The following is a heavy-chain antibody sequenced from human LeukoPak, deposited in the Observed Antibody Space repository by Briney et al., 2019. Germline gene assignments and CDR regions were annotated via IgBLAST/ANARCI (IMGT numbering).Heavy chain of an antibody. Sequence: SQTQSLTCTVSGGSISSGGYYWSWIRQHPAKGLEWIGYIYYSGSTYYNPSLKSRVTISVDTSKNQFSLKLSSVTAADTGVYYCARVGILNWFDPWGQGTLVTVSS. CDR1: GGSISSGGYY. D-gene: IGHD1-26*01. J-gene: IGHJ5*02. CDR2: IYYSGST. V-gene: IGHV4-31*03. CDR3: ARVGILNWFDP.